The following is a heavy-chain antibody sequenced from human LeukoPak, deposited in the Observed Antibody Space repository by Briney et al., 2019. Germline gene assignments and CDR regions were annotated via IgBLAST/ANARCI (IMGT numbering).Heavy chain of an antibody. Sequence: ASVKVSCKASGYTFTSYYMHWVRKAPGQGLEWMGIINPSGGSTSYAQKFQGRVTMTRDTSTSTVYMELSSLRSEDTAVYYCARGRGIAVAASDAFDIWGQGTMVTVSS. CDR2: INPSGGST. CDR1: GYTFTSYY. D-gene: IGHD6-19*01. J-gene: IGHJ3*02. V-gene: IGHV1-46*01. CDR3: ARGRGIAVAASDAFDI.